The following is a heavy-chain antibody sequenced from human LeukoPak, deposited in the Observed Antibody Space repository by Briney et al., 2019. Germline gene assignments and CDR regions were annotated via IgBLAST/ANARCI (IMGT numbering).Heavy chain of an antibody. Sequence: ASVKVSCKVSGYTLTELSMHWVRQAPGKGLEWMGGFDPEDGETIYAQKFQGRVTMTEDTSTDTAYMELSSLRSEDTAVYYCATTESWRCAFDIRGQGTMVTVSS. D-gene: IGHD3-3*01. J-gene: IGHJ3*02. V-gene: IGHV1-24*01. CDR2: FDPEDGET. CDR1: GYTLTELS. CDR3: ATTESWRCAFDI.